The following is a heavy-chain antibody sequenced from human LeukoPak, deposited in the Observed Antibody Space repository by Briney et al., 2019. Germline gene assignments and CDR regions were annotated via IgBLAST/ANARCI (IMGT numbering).Heavy chain of an antibody. V-gene: IGHV3-30*18. D-gene: IGHD3-22*01. CDR1: GFTFSSYG. CDR3: AKDGSTYDSSGYYYRYYFDY. J-gene: IGHJ4*02. Sequence: PGGPLRLSCAASGFTFSSYGMHWVRQAPGKGLEWVAVISYDGSNKYYADSVKGRFTISRDNSKNTLYLQMNSLRAEDTAVYYCAKDGSTYDSSGYYYRYYFDYWGQGTLVTVSS. CDR2: ISYDGSNK.